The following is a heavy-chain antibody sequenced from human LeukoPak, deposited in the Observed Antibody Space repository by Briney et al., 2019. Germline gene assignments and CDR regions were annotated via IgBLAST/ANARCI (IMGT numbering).Heavy chain of an antibody. V-gene: IGHV1-69*13. J-gene: IGHJ6*03. CDR2: IIPIFGTA. Sequence: SVKVSCKASGGTFSSYAISWVRQAPGQGLEWMGGIIPIFGTANYAQKFQGRVTITADESTSTAYMEPSSLRSEDTAVYYCARVNEYYYYMDVWGKGTTVTVSS. CDR3: ARVNEYYYYMDV. CDR1: GGTFSSYA.